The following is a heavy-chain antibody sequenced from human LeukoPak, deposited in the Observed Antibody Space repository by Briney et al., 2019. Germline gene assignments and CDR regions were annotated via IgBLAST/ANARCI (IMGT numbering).Heavy chain of an antibody. CDR3: AKDLERGIAVAGPLLDY. V-gene: IGHV3-23*01. CDR2: ISGSGGST. CDR1: GFTFSSYA. J-gene: IGHJ4*02. D-gene: IGHD6-19*01. Sequence: PGGSLRLSCAASGFTFSSYAMSWVRQAPGKGLEWVSAISGSGGSTYYADPVKGRFTISRDNSKNTLYLQMNSLRAEDTAVYYCAKDLERGIAVAGPLLDYWGQGTLVTVSS.